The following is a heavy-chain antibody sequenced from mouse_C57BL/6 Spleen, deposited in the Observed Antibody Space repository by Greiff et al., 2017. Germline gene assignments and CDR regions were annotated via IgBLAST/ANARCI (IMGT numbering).Heavy chain of an antibody. CDR3: AREGADYYEADY. J-gene: IGHJ2*01. CDR2: ISDGGSYT. V-gene: IGHV5-4*01. CDR1: GFTFSSYA. Sequence: EVQLMESGGCLVKPGGSLKISCAASGFTFSSYAMSWVSQTPETRLEWVATISDGGSYTYYPDNVKGRFTISRDNAKNNLYLQMIHLKSEDTAMYYCAREGADYYEADYWGQGTTLTVSS. D-gene: IGHD1-1*01.